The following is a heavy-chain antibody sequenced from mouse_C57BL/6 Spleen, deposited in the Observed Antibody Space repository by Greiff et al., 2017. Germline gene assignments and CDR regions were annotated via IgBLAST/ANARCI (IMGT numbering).Heavy chain of an antibody. CDR1: GYAFTNYL. J-gene: IGHJ3*01. CDR2: INPGSGGT. Sequence: QVQLQQSGAELVRPGTSVTVSCKASGYAFTNYLIEWVKQRPGQGLEWIGVINPGSGGTNYNEKFKGKATLTADKSSSTAYMQLSSLTSEDSAVYFCATTVVPFAYWGQGTLVTVSA. CDR3: ATTVVPFAY. V-gene: IGHV1-54*01. D-gene: IGHD1-1*01.